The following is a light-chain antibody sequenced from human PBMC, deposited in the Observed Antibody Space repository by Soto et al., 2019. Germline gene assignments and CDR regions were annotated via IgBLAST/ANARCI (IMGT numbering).Light chain of an antibody. CDR1: SSDVGGYNY. CDR3: CSYAGITRV. CDR2: DVT. Sequence: QCALTQPRSVSGSPGQSVNISCTGTSSDVGGYNYVSWYQQYPGKAPKLMIYDVTERPSGVPDRFSGSKSGNTASLTISGLQAEDEADYYCCSYAGITRVFGGGTKLTVL. V-gene: IGLV2-11*01. J-gene: IGLJ2*01.